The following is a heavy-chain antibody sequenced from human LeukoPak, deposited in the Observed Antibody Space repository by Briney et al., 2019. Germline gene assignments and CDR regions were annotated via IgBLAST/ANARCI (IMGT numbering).Heavy chain of an antibody. V-gene: IGHV3-7*01. J-gene: IGHJ4*02. D-gene: IGHD3-10*01. Sequence: GGSLRLSCAASGFTFNTYGMHWVRQAPGKGLEWVAILNQDGGQKYYVDSVKGRFTISRDNAKNSLYLQMDSLRAEDTAVYYCARAGSTGSVDYWGQGTLVTVSS. CDR1: GFTFNTYG. CDR2: LNQDGGQK. CDR3: ARAGSTGSVDY.